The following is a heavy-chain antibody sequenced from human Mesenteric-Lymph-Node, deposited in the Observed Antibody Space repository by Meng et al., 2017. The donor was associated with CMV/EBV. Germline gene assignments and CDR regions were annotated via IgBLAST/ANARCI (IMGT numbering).Heavy chain of an antibody. Sequence: ASVKVSCKASGYTFTSYDISWVRQATGQGLEWMGWMNPTSRNTGYAQKFQGRVTMTRDTSISTAYMELSSLRSEDTAVYYCTRGGVAAADWGQGTLVTVSS. CDR2: MNPTSRNT. CDR1: GYTFTSYD. D-gene: IGHD6-13*01. V-gene: IGHV1-8*01. CDR3: TRGGVAAAD. J-gene: IGHJ4*02.